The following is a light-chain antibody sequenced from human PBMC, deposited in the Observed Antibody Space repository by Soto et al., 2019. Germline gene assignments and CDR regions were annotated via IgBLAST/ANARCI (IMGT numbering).Light chain of an antibody. Sequence: QSLLSQPSSVSGSPGQSITISCTGTSISDHNHVPWYQHHPVKAPKLIIYEVTNRPSGVSNRFSGYKSGNTASLTISGLQAEDEADYYCSSYTNSGVFGTGTKVTV. CDR1: SISDHNH. V-gene: IGLV2-14*01. CDR3: SSYTNSGV. J-gene: IGLJ1*01. CDR2: EVT.